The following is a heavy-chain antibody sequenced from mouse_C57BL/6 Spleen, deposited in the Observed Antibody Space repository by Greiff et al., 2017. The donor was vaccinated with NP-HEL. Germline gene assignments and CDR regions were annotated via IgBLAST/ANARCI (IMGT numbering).Heavy chain of an antibody. CDR2: INPNNGGT. Sequence: VQLQQSGPELVKPGASVKISCKASGYTFTDYYMNWVKQSHGKSLEWIGDINPNNGGTSYNQKFKGKATLTVDKSSSTAYMELRSLTSEDSAVYYCARRTNWVFDYWGQGTTLTVSS. D-gene: IGHD4-1*01. J-gene: IGHJ2*01. CDR3: ARRTNWVFDY. CDR1: GYTFTDYY. V-gene: IGHV1-26*01.